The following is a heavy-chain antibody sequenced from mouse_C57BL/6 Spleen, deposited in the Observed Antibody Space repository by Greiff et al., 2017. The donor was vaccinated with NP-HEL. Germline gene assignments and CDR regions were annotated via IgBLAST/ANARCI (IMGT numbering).Heavy chain of an antibody. V-gene: IGHV1-69*01. D-gene: IGHD1-1*01. CDR2: IDPSDSYP. Sequence: QVQLQQPGAELVMPGASVKLSCKASGYTFTSYWMHWVKQRPGQGLEWIGEIDPSDSYPNYNQKFKGKSTLTVDKSSSTAYMQLSSLTSEDSAVYYCARFITTVVPYYFDYWGQGTTLTVSS. J-gene: IGHJ2*01. CDR1: GYTFTSYW. CDR3: ARFITTVVPYYFDY.